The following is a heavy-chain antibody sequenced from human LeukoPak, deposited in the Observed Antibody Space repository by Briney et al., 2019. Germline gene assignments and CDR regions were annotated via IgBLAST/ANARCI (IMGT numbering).Heavy chain of an antibody. CDR2: FDPEDGET. CDR1: GYTLTELS. Sequence: ASVKVSCKVSGYTLTELSMHWVRHAPGKGLEWMGGFDPEDGETIYAQKFQGRVTMTEDTSTDTAYMELSSLRSEDTAVYYCATAYFGRKGFFDYWGQGTLVTVSS. V-gene: IGHV1-24*01. CDR3: ATAYFGRKGFFDY. J-gene: IGHJ4*02. D-gene: IGHD2/OR15-2a*01.